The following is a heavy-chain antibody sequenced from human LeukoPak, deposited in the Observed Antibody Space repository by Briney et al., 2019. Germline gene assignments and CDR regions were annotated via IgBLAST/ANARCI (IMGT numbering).Heavy chain of an antibody. CDR2: INSDTNIT. J-gene: IGHJ4*02. CDR3: AGGSGWLIEVY. D-gene: IGHD6-19*01. V-gene: IGHV3-48*04. Sequence: GGSLRLSCVASGFSFSSYPMNWVRQAPGKGLEWVSHINSDTNITPYTASVSGRFTISRDNAKNSLYLQMNSLRAEDTAVYYCAGGSGWLIEVYWGQGSLVTVSS. CDR1: GFSFSSYP.